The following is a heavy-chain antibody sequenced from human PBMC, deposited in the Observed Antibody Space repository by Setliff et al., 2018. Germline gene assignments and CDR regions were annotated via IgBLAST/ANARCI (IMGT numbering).Heavy chain of an antibody. D-gene: IGHD3-10*01. CDR3: ARIAYGSGSYYFDY. CDR1: GGSISSYY. Sequence: PSETLSLTRTVSGGSISSYYWSWIRQPPGKGLEWIGYIYTSGTTKYNPSLKSRVTISIDTSKSQFSLNLSSVTAADTAVYYCARIAYGSGSYYFDYWGQGTLVTVSS. CDR2: IYTSGTT. J-gene: IGHJ4*02. V-gene: IGHV4-4*08.